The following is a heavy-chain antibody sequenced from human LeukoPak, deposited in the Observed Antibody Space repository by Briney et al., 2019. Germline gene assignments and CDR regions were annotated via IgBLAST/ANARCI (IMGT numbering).Heavy chain of an antibody. CDR1: GGSISSYY. D-gene: IGHD6-19*01. Sequence: PSETLSLTCTVSGGSISSYYWSWIRQPPGKGLGWIGYIYYSGSTNYNPSLKSRVTISVDTSKNQFSLKLSSVTAADTAVYYCARGDSSGWYSILYYYMDVWGKGTTVTVSS. V-gene: IGHV4-59*01. CDR2: IYYSGST. CDR3: ARGDSSGWYSILYYYMDV. J-gene: IGHJ6*03.